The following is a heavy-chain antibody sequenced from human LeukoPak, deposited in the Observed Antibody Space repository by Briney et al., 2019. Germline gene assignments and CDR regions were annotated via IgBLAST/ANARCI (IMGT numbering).Heavy chain of an antibody. CDR3: AREYY. CDR1: GFTFNDHY. J-gene: IGHJ4*02. Sequence: QPGGSLRLSCATSGFTFNDHYLGWVRQAPGKGLEWVAVISYDGSNKYYADSVKGRFTISRDNSKNTLYLQMNSLRAEDTAVYYCAREYYWGQGTLVTVSS. V-gene: IGHV3-30*03. CDR2: ISYDGSNK.